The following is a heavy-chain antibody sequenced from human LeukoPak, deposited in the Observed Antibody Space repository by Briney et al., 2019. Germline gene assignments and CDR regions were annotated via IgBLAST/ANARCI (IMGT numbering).Heavy chain of an antibody. D-gene: IGHD4-17*01. CDR2: ISGSGGST. CDR3: ATYDGDYDAFDI. Sequence: GGSLRLSCAASGFTLSSYAMSWVRQAPGKGLEWVSAISGSGGSTYYADSVKGRFTISRDNSKNTLYLQMNSLSAEDTAVYYCATYDGDYDAFDIWGQGTMVTVSS. J-gene: IGHJ3*02. CDR1: GFTLSSYA. V-gene: IGHV3-23*01.